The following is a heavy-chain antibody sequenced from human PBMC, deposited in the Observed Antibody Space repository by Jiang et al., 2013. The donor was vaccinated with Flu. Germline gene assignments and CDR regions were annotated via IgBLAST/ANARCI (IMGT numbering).Heavy chain of an antibody. CDR1: GFAFSAYA. CDR2: VGGAGYST. Sequence: VQLVESGGGFVRPGGSLRLSCAASGFAFSAYAMTWVRQAPGRGLEWVAAVGGAGYSTFYADSVKGRFTVSSDNSKRTVYLQMNGLRAEDTAIYYCAKGRDWATGYFFDHWGQGILVTVSS. D-gene: IGHD3-9*01. J-gene: IGHJ5*02. V-gene: IGHV3-23*04. CDR3: AKGRDWATGYFFDH.